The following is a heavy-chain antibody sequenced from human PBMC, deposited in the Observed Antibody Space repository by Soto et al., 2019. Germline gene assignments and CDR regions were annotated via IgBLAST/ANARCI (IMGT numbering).Heavy chain of an antibody. V-gene: IGHV4-59*01. CDR1: GGSISSEY. CDR3: ARTYDGSGPNSGGYSFDI. D-gene: IGHD3-22*01. CDR2: IYYSGST. Sequence: PSGTLXLTCTVSGGSISSEYWSWIRQPPGKGLEWIGYIYYSGSTNYNPSLKSRVTISVDTSKNQFSLKLSSVTAADTAVYYCARTYDGSGPNSGGYSFDIWGQGTMGTVSS. J-gene: IGHJ3*02.